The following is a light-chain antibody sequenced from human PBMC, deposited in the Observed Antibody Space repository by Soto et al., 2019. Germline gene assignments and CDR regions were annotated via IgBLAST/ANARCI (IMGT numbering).Light chain of an antibody. CDR1: QSISSW. CDR2: KAS. Sequence: DIQMTHSPSTLSASVGDRVITTCRASQSISSWLAWYQQKPGKAPKLLIYKASTLKSGVPSRFSGSGSGTEFTLTISSLQPDDFATYYCQHYNSYSEAFGQGTKVDI. J-gene: IGKJ1*01. V-gene: IGKV1-5*03. CDR3: QHYNSYSEA.